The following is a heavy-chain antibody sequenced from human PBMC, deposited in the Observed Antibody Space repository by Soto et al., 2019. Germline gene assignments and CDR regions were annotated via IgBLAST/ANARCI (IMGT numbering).Heavy chain of an antibody. CDR3: ARSSGGSGKLWNYYGMDV. D-gene: IGHD3-10*01. V-gene: IGHV3-7*02. Sequence: GGSLRLSCAASGFTFTNYGMSRVRQAPGKGLEWVANIKPDGSEKFYVDSLKGRFTISRDNAKNSLYLQMNSLRAEDTAVYYCARSSGGSGKLWNYYGMDVWGQGTTVTVS. CDR2: IKPDGSEK. J-gene: IGHJ6*02. CDR1: GFTFTNYG.